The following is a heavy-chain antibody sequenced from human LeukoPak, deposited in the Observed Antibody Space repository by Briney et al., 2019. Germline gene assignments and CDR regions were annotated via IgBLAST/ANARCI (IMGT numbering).Heavy chain of an antibody. D-gene: IGHD6-13*01. CDR1: GYTFTDYY. CDR2: INPDSGGT. V-gene: IGHV1-2*02. Sequence: GASVKVSCKASGYTFTDYYIHWVRQAPGQGLEWMGCINPDSGGTSSAQKFQGRVTMTRDTSMRTAYMELSSLRSDDTAVYYCARGYRGSSSWYVYWFDPWGQGTLVTVSS. CDR3: ARGYRGSSSWYVYWFDP. J-gene: IGHJ5*02.